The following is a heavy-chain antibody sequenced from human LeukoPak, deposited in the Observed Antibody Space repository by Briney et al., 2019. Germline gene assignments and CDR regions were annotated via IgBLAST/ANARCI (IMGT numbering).Heavy chain of an antibody. J-gene: IGHJ5*02. Sequence: GESLKISCKGSGYSFNSYWIGWVRQMPGKGLEWMGNIYPGDSDTRYSPSFRGQVTISADKSTNTAYLQWSSLKASDTAMYYCARRAYCSGVCPSWFDPWGQGTLVTVSS. V-gene: IGHV5-51*01. CDR2: IYPGDSDT. CDR1: GYSFNSYW. D-gene: IGHD2-21*02. CDR3: ARRAYCSGVCPSWFDP.